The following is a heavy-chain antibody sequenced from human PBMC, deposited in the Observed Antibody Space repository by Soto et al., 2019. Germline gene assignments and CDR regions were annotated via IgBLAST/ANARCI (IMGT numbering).Heavy chain of an antibody. D-gene: IGHD4-17*01. J-gene: IGHJ6*02. CDR1: GFPISSPYS. V-gene: IGHV4-38-2*02. Sequence: PSETLSLTCLVSGFPISSPYSWGWIRQPPGKGLEWIGSISHTGKTSYSPSLTSRVSISVDTSKNQVSLKLTSVTAEDTAVYFCARVTMVTRDSDHFGVDVWGHGTTVTVSS. CDR3: ARVTMVTRDSDHFGVDV. CDR2: ISHTGKT.